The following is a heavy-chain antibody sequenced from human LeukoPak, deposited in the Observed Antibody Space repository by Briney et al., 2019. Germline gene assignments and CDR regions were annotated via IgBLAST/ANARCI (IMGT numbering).Heavy chain of an antibody. D-gene: IGHD3-10*01. CDR1: VGSISSGSYY. Sequence: SQTLSLTCTVSVGSISSGSYYWSWIRQPAGKGLEWIGRIYTSGSTNYNPSLKSRFTISVDTSKNQFSLKLSSVTAADTAVYYCAREDYYGSGSHMDVWGKGTTVTVSS. V-gene: IGHV4-61*02. CDR2: IYTSGST. CDR3: AREDYYGSGSHMDV. J-gene: IGHJ6*03.